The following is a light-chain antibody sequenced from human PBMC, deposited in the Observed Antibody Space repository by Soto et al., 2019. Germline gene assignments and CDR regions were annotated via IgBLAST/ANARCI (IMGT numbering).Light chain of an antibody. CDR2: LGS. V-gene: IGKV2-28*01. J-gene: IGKJ1*01. CDR1: QSLLHVNGYNY. CDR3: MQALQTPLT. Sequence: DIVMTQSPLSLPVTPGEPASISCRSSQSLLHVNGYNYLDWYLQKPGQSPQLLIYLGSNRASGVPDRFSGSGSGTDFTLKISRVEAEDIGVYYCMQALQTPLTFGQGTKVEIK.